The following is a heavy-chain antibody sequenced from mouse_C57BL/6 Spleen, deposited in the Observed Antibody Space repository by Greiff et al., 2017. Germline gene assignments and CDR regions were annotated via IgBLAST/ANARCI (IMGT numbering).Heavy chain of an antibody. Sequence: QVQLQQSGAELVRPGTSVKVSCKASGYAFTNYLIEWVKQRPGQGLEWIGVINPGGGGTNYNEKFKGKATLTADKSSSTAYMQLSSLTSEDSAVYFCAREGFAYWGQGTLVTVSA. V-gene: IGHV1-54*01. CDR2: INPGGGGT. CDR3: AREGFAY. J-gene: IGHJ3*01. CDR1: GYAFTNYL.